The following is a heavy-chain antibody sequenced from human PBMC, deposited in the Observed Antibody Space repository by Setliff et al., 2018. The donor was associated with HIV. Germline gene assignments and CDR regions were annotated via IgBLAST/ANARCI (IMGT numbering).Heavy chain of an antibody. D-gene: IGHD4-17*01. CDR1: GYTFNNYY. Sequence: ASVKVSCKASGYTFNNYYMHWVRQAPGQGLEWMGIINPSDNRTYYAQKFQGRVTMTRDTSTSSVYMELRSLRSEKTAVYYCARQVYGDFYYYYYLDVWGKGTTVTVSS. V-gene: IGHV1-46*02. CDR3: ARQVYGDFYYYYYLDV. CDR2: INPSDNRT. J-gene: IGHJ6*03.